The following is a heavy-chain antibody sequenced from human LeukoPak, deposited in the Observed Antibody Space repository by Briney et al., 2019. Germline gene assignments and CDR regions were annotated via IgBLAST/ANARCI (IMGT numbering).Heavy chain of an antibody. V-gene: IGHV4-59*11. D-gene: IGHD4-17*01. CDR2: ISYIGST. Sequence: SETLSLTCAVSDDSFSSHYWTWIRQPPGKGLEWIGYISYIGSTNYNPSLKSRVTISIDTSKNQFPLKLSSVTAADTAVYYCARDLVTVTKGLDIWGQGTMVSVSS. CDR3: ARDLVTVTKGLDI. J-gene: IGHJ3*02. CDR1: DDSFSSHY.